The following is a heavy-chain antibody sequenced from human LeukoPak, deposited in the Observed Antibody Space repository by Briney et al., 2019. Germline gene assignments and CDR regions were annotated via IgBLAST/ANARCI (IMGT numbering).Heavy chain of an antibody. Sequence: SETLSLTCTVSGGSISGYYWSWIRQPPGKGLEWIGYIYYSGSTNYNPSLKSRVTISVDTSKNQFSLKLSSVTAADTAVYYCARHFPMTTYYFDYWGQETLVTVSS. J-gene: IGHJ4*02. V-gene: IGHV4-59*08. CDR3: ARHFPMTTYYFDY. CDR2: IYYSGST. CDR1: GGSISGYY. D-gene: IGHD4-11*01.